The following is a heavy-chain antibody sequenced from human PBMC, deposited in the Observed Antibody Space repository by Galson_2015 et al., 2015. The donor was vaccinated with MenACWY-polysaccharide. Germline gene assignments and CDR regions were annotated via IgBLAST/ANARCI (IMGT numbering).Heavy chain of an antibody. V-gene: IGHV3-23*01. CDR3: AKLGGYYDTTGYYFTEYYFDY. CDR2: ISDRGGST. J-gene: IGHJ4*02. Sequence: SLRLSCEASGFTFSNYAMSWVRQAPGKGLEWVSDISDRGGSTYYADSVKGRFTISRDNSKNTLYLQMNSLRAEDTAIYYCAKLGGYYDTTGYYFTEYYFDYWGQGTLVTVSS. CDR1: GFTFSNYA. D-gene: IGHD3-22*01.